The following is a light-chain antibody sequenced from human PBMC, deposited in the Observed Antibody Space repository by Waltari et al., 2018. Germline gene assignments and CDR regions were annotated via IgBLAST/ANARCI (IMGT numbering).Light chain of an antibody. CDR1: SSDVGGYNY. J-gene: IGLJ2*01. V-gene: IGLV2-11*01. CDR2: DVS. Sequence: QSALTQPRSVSGSPGQSVTISCTGTSSDVGGYNYVSWYQQHPGKVPKLMIYDVSKRPAGVPDRFSGSKSGNTASLTISGLQAEDEADYYCYSYAGIYVVFGGGTKLTVL. CDR3: YSYAGIYVV.